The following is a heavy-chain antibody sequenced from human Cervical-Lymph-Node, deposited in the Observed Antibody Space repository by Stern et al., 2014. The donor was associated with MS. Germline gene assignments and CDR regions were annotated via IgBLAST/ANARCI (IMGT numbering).Heavy chain of an antibody. V-gene: IGHV1-69-2*01. CDR2: VDPEDGET. Sequence: MQLVQSGAEVKKPGATVKISCKVSGYTFTNYYMHLVQQAPGKGLELMGLVDPEDGETIYAEKVQGRVTITADTSTDTAYMELSSLRSEDTAVYYCATGYYYDSSGYSLGYWGQGTLVTVSS. J-gene: IGHJ4*02. CDR1: GYTFTNYY. CDR3: ATGYYYDSSGYSLGY. D-gene: IGHD3-22*01.